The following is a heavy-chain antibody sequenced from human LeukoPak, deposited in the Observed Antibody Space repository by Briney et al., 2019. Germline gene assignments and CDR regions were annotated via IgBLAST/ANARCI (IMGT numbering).Heavy chain of an antibody. CDR1: GFTFDDYA. CDR2: VSWNSVYI. D-gene: IGHD7-27*01. Sequence: GGSLRLSCAASGFTFDDYAMHWVRQVPGKGLEWVSGVSWNSVYIGYADSVKGRFITSRDNAKNSLYLQMNSLRAEDTALYYCAKGSPGDSNAFDIWGQGTMVTVSS. V-gene: IGHV3-9*01. J-gene: IGHJ3*02. CDR3: AKGSPGDSNAFDI.